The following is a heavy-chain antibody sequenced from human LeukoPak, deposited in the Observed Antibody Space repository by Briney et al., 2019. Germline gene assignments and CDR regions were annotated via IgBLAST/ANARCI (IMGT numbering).Heavy chain of an antibody. CDR3: ARDHQYYFDY. CDR1: GFTFSSYG. D-gene: IGHD2-2*01. J-gene: IGHJ4*02. CDR2: ISYDGSNK. Sequence: GGSLRLSCAASGFTFSSYGMHWVRQAPGKGLEWVAVISYDGSNKYYADSVKGRFTISRDNSKNTLYLQMNSLRAEDTAVYYCARDHQYYFDYWGQGTLVTVSS. V-gene: IGHV3-30*03.